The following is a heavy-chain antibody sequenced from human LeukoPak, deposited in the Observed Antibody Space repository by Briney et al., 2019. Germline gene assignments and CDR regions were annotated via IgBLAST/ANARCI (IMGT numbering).Heavy chain of an antibody. D-gene: IGHD6-13*01. CDR1: GFTFSSYS. CDR2: ISSSSSYI. V-gene: IGHV3-21*06. J-gene: IGHJ5*01. Sequence: PGGSLRLSYAASGFTFSSYSMNWVRQAPGKGLEWVSSISSSSSYIYYADSVKGRFTISRDNAKNSLYLQVNNLRADDTAVYYCARDVGYLTFDCWGQGTLVTVSS. CDR3: ARDVGYLTFDC.